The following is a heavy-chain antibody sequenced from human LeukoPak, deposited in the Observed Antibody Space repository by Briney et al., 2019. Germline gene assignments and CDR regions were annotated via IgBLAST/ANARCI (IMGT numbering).Heavy chain of an antibody. CDR3: TWTPRLVEYAFYFDQ. V-gene: IGHV5-51*01. D-gene: IGHD2/OR15-2a*01. J-gene: IGHJ4*02. Sequence: GESLKISCKGFGYTFATYWIGWVRQMPGKGPEWMGTIYPSDSDTRYSPSFKGHVTISADKSITTAYLQWSSLKASDSAMYYCTWTPRLVEYAFYFDQWGRGTLVTASS. CDR2: IYPSDSDT. CDR1: GYTFATYW.